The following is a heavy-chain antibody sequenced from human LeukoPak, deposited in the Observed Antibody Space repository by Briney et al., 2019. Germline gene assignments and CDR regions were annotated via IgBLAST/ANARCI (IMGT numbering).Heavy chain of an antibody. CDR1: GYTFTSYY. V-gene: IGHV1-2*02. D-gene: IGHD3-3*01. CDR2: INPNSGGT. CDR3: ARVGTAYYDFWSGYGGFDY. J-gene: IGHJ4*02. Sequence: GASVKVSCKASGYTFTSYYMHWVRQAPGQRLEWMGWINPNSGGTNYAQKFQGRVTMTRDTSISTAYMELSRLRSDDTAVYYCARVGTAYYDFWSGYGGFDYWGQGTLVTVSS.